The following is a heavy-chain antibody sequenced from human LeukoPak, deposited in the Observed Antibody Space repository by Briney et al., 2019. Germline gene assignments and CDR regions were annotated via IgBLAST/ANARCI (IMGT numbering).Heavy chain of an antibody. J-gene: IGHJ3*02. CDR2: TSHTGST. CDR1: GGSISGYY. Sequence: SETLSLTCAVSGGSISGYYWSWIRQSPGKGLDWIAYTSHTGSTNYNPSLKSRVTISVDTSKNQFSLKLSSVTAADTAVYFCARDFLSKNAFDIWGPGTVVTVSS. CDR3: ARDFLSKNAFDI. V-gene: IGHV4-59*01.